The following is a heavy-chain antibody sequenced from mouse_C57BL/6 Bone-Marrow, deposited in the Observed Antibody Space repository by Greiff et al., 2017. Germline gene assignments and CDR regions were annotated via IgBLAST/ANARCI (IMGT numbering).Heavy chain of an antibody. V-gene: IGHV1-50*01. CDR1: GYTFTSYW. CDR2: IDPSDSYT. Sequence: VQLQQPGAELVKPGASVKLSCKASGYTFTSYWMQWVKQRPGQGLEWIGEIDPSDSYTNYNQKFKGKATLTVDTSSSTADMQLSSLTSEDSAVYYCASGVTGYYFDYWGQGTTLTVSS. D-gene: IGHD4-1*01. J-gene: IGHJ2*01. CDR3: ASGVTGYYFDY.